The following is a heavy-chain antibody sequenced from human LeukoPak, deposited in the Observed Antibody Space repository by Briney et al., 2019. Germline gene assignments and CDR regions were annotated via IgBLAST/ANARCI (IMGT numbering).Heavy chain of an antibody. CDR2: IYHSGST. CDR3: AKMGARGCSNTSCPDY. V-gene: IGHV4-4*02. Sequence: PSGTLSLTCAVSGGSISSSNWWSWVRQPPGRGLEWIGEIYHSGSTNYNPSLKSRVTISVDKSKNQFSLKLTSVTAADTAVYYCAKMGARGCSNTSCPDYWGQGTLVTVSS. J-gene: IGHJ4*02. D-gene: IGHD2-2*01. CDR1: GGSISSSNW.